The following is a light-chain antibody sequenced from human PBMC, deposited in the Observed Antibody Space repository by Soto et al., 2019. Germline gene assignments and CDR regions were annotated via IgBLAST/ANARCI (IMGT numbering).Light chain of an antibody. CDR2: GAS. CDR3: QQYGRSPWT. Sequence: IVLTQSPGTLSLSPGERATLSCRASQSVISNYLAWYQQKPGQAPRLLIYGASSRATGIPDRFSGSGSGTDFTLTISRLEPEDFAVYYCQQYGRSPWTFGQGTKVDIK. V-gene: IGKV3-20*01. CDR1: QSVISNY. J-gene: IGKJ1*01.